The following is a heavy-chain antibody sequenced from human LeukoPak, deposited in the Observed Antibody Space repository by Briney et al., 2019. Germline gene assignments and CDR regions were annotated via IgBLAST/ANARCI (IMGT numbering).Heavy chain of an antibody. D-gene: IGHD4-17*01. Sequence: GGSLRLSCAASGFTFTSYAMSWVRQAPGKGLEWVSAISGSGGSTYYADSVKGRFTISRDNAKNSLYLQMSSLRAEDTAVYYCARVYGDFHLDYWGQGTQVSVSS. V-gene: IGHV3-23*01. CDR3: ARVYGDFHLDY. J-gene: IGHJ4*02. CDR1: GFTFTSYA. CDR2: ISGSGGST.